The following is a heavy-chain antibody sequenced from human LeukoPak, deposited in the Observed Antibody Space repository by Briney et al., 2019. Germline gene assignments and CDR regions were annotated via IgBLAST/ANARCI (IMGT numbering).Heavy chain of an antibody. J-gene: IGHJ3*02. CDR1: GFTFSSYG. V-gene: IGHV3-30*03. CDR2: ISYDGSNK. Sequence: GGSLRLSCAASGFTFSSYGMSWVRQAPGKGLEWVAVISYDGSNKYYADSVKGRFTISRDNSKNTLYLQMNSLRTEDTAVYYCARGTYIVGARGDAFDIWGQGTMVTVSS. D-gene: IGHD1-26*01. CDR3: ARGTYIVGARGDAFDI.